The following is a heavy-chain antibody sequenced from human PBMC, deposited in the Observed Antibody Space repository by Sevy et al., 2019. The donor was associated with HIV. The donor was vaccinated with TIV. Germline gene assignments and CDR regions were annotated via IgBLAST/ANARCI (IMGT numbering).Heavy chain of an antibody. D-gene: IGHD3-9*01. CDR1: GFTFSSYA. J-gene: IGHJ4*02. CDR2: IWSDGAYQ. CDR3: ARGGYFYDNAAYYAFDS. V-gene: IGHV3-33*01. Sequence: GGSLRLSCEASGFTFSSYAMHWVRQAPGKGLEWVAIIWSDGAYQYHGDSVKGRFIISRDNAKKTLYLQMISLRVEDTAIYYCARGGYFYDNAAYYAFDSWGQGTLVTVSS.